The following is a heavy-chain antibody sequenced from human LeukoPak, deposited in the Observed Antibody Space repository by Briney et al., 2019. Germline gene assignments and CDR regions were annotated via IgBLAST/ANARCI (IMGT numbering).Heavy chain of an antibody. D-gene: IGHD3-22*01. V-gene: IGHV3-21*01. J-gene: IGHJ6*02. CDR2: ISSSGSYI. CDR1: GFTFSSYA. CDR3: ARTLQTYYYDSSGLSKEVYGMDV. Sequence: GGSLRLSCAASGFTFSSYAMSWVRQAPGKGLEWVSSISSSGSYIYYADSVKGRFTISRDNAKNSLDLQMNSLRAEDTAVYYCARTLQTYYYDSSGLSKEVYGMDVWGQGTTVTVSS.